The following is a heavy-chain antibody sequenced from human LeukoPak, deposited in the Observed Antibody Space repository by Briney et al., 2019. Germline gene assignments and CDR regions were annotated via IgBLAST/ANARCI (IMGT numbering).Heavy chain of an antibody. CDR3: AQNYYDSSGQTPGFDY. J-gene: IGHJ4*02. D-gene: IGHD3-22*01. Sequence: ASVKVSCKAPGSTFTGYYMHWVRQAPGPGLEWMGWINPNSGGTNYAQKFQGRVTMTRDTSISTAYMELSRLRSDDTAVYYCAQNYYDSSGQTPGFDYWGQGTLVTASS. CDR2: INPNSGGT. V-gene: IGHV1-2*02. CDR1: GSTFTGYY.